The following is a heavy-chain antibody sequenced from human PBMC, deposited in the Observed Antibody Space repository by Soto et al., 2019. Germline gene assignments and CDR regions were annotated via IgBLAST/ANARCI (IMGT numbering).Heavy chain of an antibody. V-gene: IGHV5-51*01. CDR3: VRPPHTWTPFHX. J-gene: IGHJ5*02. CDR2: ICPRDSDT. Sequence: GESLKISCKGSGYNFPSYWIGWVRQMPGKGLEWMGIICPRDSDTRYSTSFQGQVTISAYKSISTAYLQWSSLKASDTAMYYCVRPPHTWTPFHXWGQGTLVTVSX. CDR1: GYNFPSYW. D-gene: IGHD1-20*01.